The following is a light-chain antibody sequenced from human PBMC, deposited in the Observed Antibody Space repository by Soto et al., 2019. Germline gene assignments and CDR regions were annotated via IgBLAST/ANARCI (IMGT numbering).Light chain of an antibody. CDR1: QSVSSIY. CDR2: GAS. J-gene: IGKJ1*01. V-gene: IGKV3-20*01. Sequence: EIVLTQSPGTLSLSPGERATLSCRASQSVSSIYLTWYQQKPGQAPRLLIYGASSRATGIPDRFSGSGSGTDFTLTISRLGPEDFAVYYCQQYGSSRWTFGQGTKVEIK. CDR3: QQYGSSRWT.